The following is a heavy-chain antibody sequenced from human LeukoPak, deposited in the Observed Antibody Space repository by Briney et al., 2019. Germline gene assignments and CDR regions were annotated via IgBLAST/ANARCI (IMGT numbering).Heavy chain of an antibody. CDR1: GFAVSSKY. J-gene: IGHJ4*02. CDR3: ARDAETSLAN. V-gene: IGHV3-66*01. D-gene: IGHD5-24*01. CDR2: IYLDGRA. Sequence: GGSLRLSCAASGFAVSSKYMNWVRQAPGKGLEWATVIYLDGRADYADSVKGRFTISSDNSKNTVYLQMNSLKDEDTAVYYCARDAETSLANWGQGTLVTVSP.